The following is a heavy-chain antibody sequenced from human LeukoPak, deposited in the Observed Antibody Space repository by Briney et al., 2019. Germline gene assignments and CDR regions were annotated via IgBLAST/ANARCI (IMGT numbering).Heavy chain of an antibody. CDR1: GFTSSRFW. D-gene: IGHD4-11*01. J-gene: IGHJ4*02. Sequence: PGGSLRPSCAAAGFTSSRFWLSWVSQAPGEGLEWVASIKQDESEKYYMDSVKGRFTSSRDNAKNSLYLRMSSLRAEDTAVYYCARLLDGVTTFDYWGQGTLVTVSS. CDR2: IKQDESEK. CDR3: ARLLDGVTTFDY. V-gene: IGHV3-7*01.